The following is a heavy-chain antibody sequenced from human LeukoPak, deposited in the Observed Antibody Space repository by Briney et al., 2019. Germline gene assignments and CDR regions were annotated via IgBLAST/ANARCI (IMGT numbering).Heavy chain of an antibody. CDR1: GYEFTSYW. V-gene: IGHV5-51*01. Sequence: GESLKISCEGSGYEFTSYWIAWVRQMPGKGLGWMGITHPGDSDTRYSPSFQGQVTISADKSISTAYLQWSSLKASDTAMYYCARPSLVPSGSYAFDIWGQGTMVTVSS. CDR2: THPGDSDT. D-gene: IGHD3-16*01. J-gene: IGHJ3*02. CDR3: ARPSLVPSGSYAFDI.